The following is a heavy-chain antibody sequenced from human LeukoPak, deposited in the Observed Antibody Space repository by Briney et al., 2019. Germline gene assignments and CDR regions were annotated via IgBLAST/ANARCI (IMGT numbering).Heavy chain of an antibody. Sequence: GGSLRLSCAASGFNIGSYWMTWVRQAPGRGLEWVANIKTDGSEKYYADSLKGRFTISRDNGKQSVYLDVNSLRAEDTAVYYCAIAYGMDVWGQGTAVTVPS. CDR2: IKTDGSEK. CDR1: GFNIGSYW. J-gene: IGHJ6*02. CDR3: AIAYGMDV. V-gene: IGHV3-7*01.